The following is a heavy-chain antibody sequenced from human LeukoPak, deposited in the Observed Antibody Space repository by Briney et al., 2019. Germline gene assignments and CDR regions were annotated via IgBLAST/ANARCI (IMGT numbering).Heavy chain of an antibody. D-gene: IGHD1-7*01. V-gene: IGHV1-24*01. CDR2: FDPEDGET. CDR1: GKSLAEVT. J-gene: IGHJ5*02. CDR3: AIVAGTTWEENWFDP. Sequence: GASVKVSCKVSGKSLAEVTINWVRQAPGKGLEWVGGFDPEDGETVYGQKFQGRVTVTEDTSTDTSYMELSSLRSEDTAVYYCAIVAGTTWEENWFDPWGQGTLVTVSS.